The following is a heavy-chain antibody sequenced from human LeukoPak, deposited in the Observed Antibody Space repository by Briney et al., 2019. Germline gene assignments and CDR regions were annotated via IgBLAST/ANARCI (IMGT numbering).Heavy chain of an antibody. V-gene: IGHV3-23*01. D-gene: IGHD6-13*01. Sequence: GGSLRLSCAASGFTFSSYAMSWVRQAPGKGLEWVSAISGSGGSTYYAYSVKGRFTISRDNSKNTLYLQMNSLRAEDTAVYYCAKFNGVYSSSWYMGFDYWGQGTLVTVSS. J-gene: IGHJ4*02. CDR1: GFTFSSYA. CDR3: AKFNGVYSSSWYMGFDY. CDR2: ISGSGGST.